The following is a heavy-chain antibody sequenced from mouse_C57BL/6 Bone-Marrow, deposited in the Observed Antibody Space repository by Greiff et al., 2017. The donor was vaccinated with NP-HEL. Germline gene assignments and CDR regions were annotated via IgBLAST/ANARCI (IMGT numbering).Heavy chain of an antibody. J-gene: IGHJ4*01. CDR2: IYPGSGRT. Sequence: QVQLQQSGAELVKPGASVKMSCKASGYTFTSYWITWVKQRPGQGLEWIGDIYPGSGRTNYNEKFKSKATLTVDTSSSTAYMQLSSLTSEDSAVYYCARRSKPFYYAMDYWGQGTSVTVSS. CDR3: ARRSKPFYYAMDY. CDR1: GYTFTSYW. V-gene: IGHV1-55*01. D-gene: IGHD2-5*01.